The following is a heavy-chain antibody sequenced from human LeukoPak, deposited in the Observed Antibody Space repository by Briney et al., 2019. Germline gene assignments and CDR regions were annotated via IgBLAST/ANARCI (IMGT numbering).Heavy chain of an antibody. D-gene: IGHD2-2*01. CDR1: GYTFTSYG. J-gene: IGHJ6*03. V-gene: IGHV1-18*01. Sequence: ASVKVSCKASGYTFTSYGISWVRQAPGQGLEWMGWISAYNGNTNYAQKLQGRVTMTTDTSTSTAYMELRSLRSDDTAVYYCARGLYCSSTSCYDYYYMDVWGKGTTVTVSS. CDR2: ISAYNGNT. CDR3: ARGLYCSSTSCYDYYYMDV.